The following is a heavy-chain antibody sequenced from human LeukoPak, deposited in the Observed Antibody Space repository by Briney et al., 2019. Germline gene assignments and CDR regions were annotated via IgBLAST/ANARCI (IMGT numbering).Heavy chain of an antibody. CDR2: INSDGSST. D-gene: IGHD2-2*01. Sequence: GGSLRLSCVASGFMFSSYWMNWVRQAPGKGLVWVSRINSDGSSTSYADSVKGRFTISRDNAKNTLFLQMNSLRAEDTAVYYCARGPGAFDIWGQGTMVSVSS. V-gene: IGHV3-74*01. CDR3: ARGPGAFDI. CDR1: GFMFSSYW. J-gene: IGHJ3*02.